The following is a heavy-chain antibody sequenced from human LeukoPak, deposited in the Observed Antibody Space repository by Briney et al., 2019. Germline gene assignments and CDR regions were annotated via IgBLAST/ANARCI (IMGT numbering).Heavy chain of an antibody. D-gene: IGHD3-9*01. CDR2: INWNGGST. V-gene: IGHV3-20*04. CDR1: GFTFDNYG. CDR3: ARGNILTGYEY. J-gene: IGHJ4*02. Sequence: GGSLRLSCAASGFTFDNYGMSWVRQAPGKGLEWVSGINWNGGSTGYADSVKGRFTISRDNAKNSLYLQMNSLRAGDTAVYYCARGNILTGYEYWGQGTLVTVSS.